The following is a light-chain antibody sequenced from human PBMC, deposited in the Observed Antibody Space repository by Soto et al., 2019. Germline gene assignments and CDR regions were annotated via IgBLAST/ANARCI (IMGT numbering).Light chain of an antibody. Sequence: QSALTQPASVSGSPGQSITISCTGTSSDVGGYNYVSWYQQHPGKAPKLMIYDVSNRPSGVSNRFSGSKSGNTASLTISGLQAEDEADYYCSAYTSSSTHHAVFGGGTQLTFL. CDR1: SSDVGGYNY. CDR2: DVS. CDR3: SAYTSSSTHHAV. V-gene: IGLV2-14*01. J-gene: IGLJ7*01.